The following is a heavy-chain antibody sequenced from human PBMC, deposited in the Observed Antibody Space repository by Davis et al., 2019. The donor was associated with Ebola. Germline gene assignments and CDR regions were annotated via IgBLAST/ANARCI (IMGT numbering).Heavy chain of an antibody. J-gene: IGHJ4*02. CDR2: IYYSGNT. CDR3: ARREHNWNYFDY. V-gene: IGHV4-61*08. D-gene: IGHD1-20*01. Sequence: MPGGSLRLSCAVSGGSISSGGYSWSWIRQPPGKGLEWIGFIYYSGNTNYNPSLKSRVTISVDTSKNQFSLKLSSVSAADTAVYYCARREHNWNYFDYWGQGTLVTVSS. CDR1: GGSISSGGYS.